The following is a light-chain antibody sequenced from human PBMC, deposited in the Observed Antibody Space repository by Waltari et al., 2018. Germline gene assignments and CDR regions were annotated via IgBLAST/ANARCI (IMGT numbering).Light chain of an antibody. CDR3: SSYTRNTALYV. CDR2: EVS. V-gene: IGLV2-14*01. J-gene: IGLJ1*01. CDR1: SSDIGDYNY. Sequence: QSALTQPASVSGSPGQSITISCTGTSSDIGDYNYVSWYQQYPGKAPKVVIFEVSDRPSWVSNRFSGSKSGNTASLTISGLQAEDEADYYCSSYTRNTALYVFGSGTKVTV.